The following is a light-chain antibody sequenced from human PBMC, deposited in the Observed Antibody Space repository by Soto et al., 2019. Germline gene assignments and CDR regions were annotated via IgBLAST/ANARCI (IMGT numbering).Light chain of an antibody. V-gene: IGKV1-8*01. CDR1: QGISSY. Sequence: AIRMTQSPSSFSASTGDRVTITCRASQGISSYLAWYQQKPGKAPKLLIYAASTLQSGVPSRFSGSGSGTDFTLTISCLQSEDFATYYCQQYYSYLQTFGGGTKVEIK. J-gene: IGKJ4*01. CDR2: AAS. CDR3: QQYYSYLQT.